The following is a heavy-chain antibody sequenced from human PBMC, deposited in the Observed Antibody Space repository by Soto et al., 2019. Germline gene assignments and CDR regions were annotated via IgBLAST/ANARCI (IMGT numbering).Heavy chain of an antibody. CDR3: VRDMSAVAGTQAFDI. CDR2: IVPILDKT. J-gene: IGHJ3*02. CDR1: GGSFSSLT. Sequence: QVQLVQSGAEVKKPGSSVKVPCKPSGGSFSSLTLSWVRQSPGRGLECMVRIVPILDKTNYAQRFQDRVTLTADKATSTVYMELRSLRSEDTAIYYCVRDMSAVAGTQAFDIWGQGTMVTVSS. V-gene: IGHV1-69*08. D-gene: IGHD6-19*01.